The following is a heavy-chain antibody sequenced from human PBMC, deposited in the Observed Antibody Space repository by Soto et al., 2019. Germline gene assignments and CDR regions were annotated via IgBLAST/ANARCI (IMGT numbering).Heavy chain of an antibody. CDR2: IYPGDSDT. CDR1: GYTFTNYW. J-gene: IGHJ6*02. Sequence: LGESLKISCKGSGYTFTNYWIGWVRQMPGKGLEWMGIIYPGDSDTKYNPSFQGQVTISADKSITTTYLRWTSLKASDTAIYYCAAWSSYYGIDVWGQGTTVTVSS. D-gene: IGHD1-26*01. V-gene: IGHV5-51*01. CDR3: AAWSSYYGIDV.